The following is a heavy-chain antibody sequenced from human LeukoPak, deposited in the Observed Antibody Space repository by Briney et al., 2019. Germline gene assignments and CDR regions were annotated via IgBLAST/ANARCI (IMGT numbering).Heavy chain of an antibody. D-gene: IGHD3-9*01. CDR1: GFTFSSYS. Sequence: GGSLRLSCVASGFTFSSYSMNWVRQAPGKGLEWVSAISGSGGSTYYADSVKGRFTISRDNAKNSLYLQMNSLRAEDTAVYYCARAALDYDILTGQPRDYYYYYMDVWGKGTTVTISS. CDR2: ISGSGGST. V-gene: IGHV3-21*01. CDR3: ARAALDYDILTGQPRDYYYYYMDV. J-gene: IGHJ6*03.